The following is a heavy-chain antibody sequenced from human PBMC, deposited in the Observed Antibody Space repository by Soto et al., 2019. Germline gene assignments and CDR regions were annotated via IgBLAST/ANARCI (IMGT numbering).Heavy chain of an antibody. V-gene: IGHV1-24*01. J-gene: IGHJ4*02. D-gene: IGHD3-9*01. Sequence: VASVKVSCKVSGYTLTELSMHWVRQAPGKGLEWMGGFDPEDGETIYAQKFQGRVTMTEDTSTDTAYMELSSLRSEDTAVYYCATDHLVLTGQHRNLFDYWGQGTLVTVSS. CDR1: GYTLTELS. CDR3: ATDHLVLTGQHRNLFDY. CDR2: FDPEDGET.